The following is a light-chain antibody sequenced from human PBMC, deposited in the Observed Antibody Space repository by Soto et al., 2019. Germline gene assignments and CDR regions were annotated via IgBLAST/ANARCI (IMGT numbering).Light chain of an antibody. CDR1: QSVNSN. CDR3: QQYNNWPPIT. V-gene: IGKV3D-15*01. CDR2: GAS. Sequence: SPGERATLSCRASQSVNSNLAWYQQKPGQAPRLLIYGASTRATGISVRFSGSGSGTEFTLTISSLQSEDFAVYYCQQYNNWPPITFGQGTRLEIK. J-gene: IGKJ5*01.